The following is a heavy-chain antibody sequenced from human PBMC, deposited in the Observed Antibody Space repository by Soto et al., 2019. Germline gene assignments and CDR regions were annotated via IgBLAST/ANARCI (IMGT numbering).Heavy chain of an antibody. CDR3: AKDDSSSPGYMDV. CDR2: ISYDGSNK. CDR1: GFTFSRYG. J-gene: IGHJ6*03. Sequence: QVQLVESGGGVVQPGRSLRLSCAASGFTFSRYGMHWVRQAPGKGLEWVAVISYDGSNKYYADSVKGRFTISRDNSKNTLYLQMNSLRAEDTAVYYCAKDDSSSPGYMDVWGKGTTVTVSS. D-gene: IGHD6-6*01. V-gene: IGHV3-30*18.